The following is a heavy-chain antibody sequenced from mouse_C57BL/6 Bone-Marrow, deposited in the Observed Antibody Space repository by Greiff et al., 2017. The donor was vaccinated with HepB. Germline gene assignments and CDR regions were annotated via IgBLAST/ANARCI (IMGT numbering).Heavy chain of an antibody. CDR3: ARGSCYGSKAWFAY. D-gene: IGHD1-1*01. CDR2: IHPNSGST. V-gene: IGHV1-64*01. J-gene: IGHJ3*01. Sequence: VQLQQPGAELVKPGASVKLSCKASGYTFTSYWMHWVKQRPGQGLEWIGMIHPNSGSTNYNEKFKSKATLTVDKSSSTAYMQLSSLTSEDSAFYYCARGSCYGSKAWFAYWGQGTLVTVSA. CDR1: GYTFTSYW.